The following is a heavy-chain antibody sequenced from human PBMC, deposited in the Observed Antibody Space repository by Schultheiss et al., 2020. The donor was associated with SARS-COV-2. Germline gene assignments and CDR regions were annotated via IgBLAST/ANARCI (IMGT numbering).Heavy chain of an antibody. CDR2: IIPIFGTA. CDR1: GGTFSSYA. D-gene: IGHD2-15*01. V-gene: IGHV1-69*06. J-gene: IGHJ6*02. Sequence: SVKVSCKASGGTFSSYAISWVRQAPGQGLEWMGGIIPIFGTANYAQKFQGRVTITADKSTSTAYMELSSLRSEDTAVYYCAREGVVVVVAATLGIDYYYYYGMDVWGQGTKVTVSS. CDR3: AREGVVVVVAATLGIDYYYYYGMDV.